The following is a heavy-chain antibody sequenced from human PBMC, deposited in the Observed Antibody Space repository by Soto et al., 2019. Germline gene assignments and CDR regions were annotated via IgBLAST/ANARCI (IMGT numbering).Heavy chain of an antibody. CDR1: VGSFSGYY. CDR3: ARPTHKYSYGYQY. J-gene: IGHJ4*02. CDR2: INHSAST. V-gene: IGHV4-34*01. D-gene: IGHD5-18*01. Sequence: PSETLPLTCAVYVGSFSGYYWSLIRQPPGKGLEWIGEINHSASTNYNPSLKIRVTISVDTSKNQFSLKLSSVTAADTALYYCARPTHKYSYGYQYWGQGTMVTVSS.